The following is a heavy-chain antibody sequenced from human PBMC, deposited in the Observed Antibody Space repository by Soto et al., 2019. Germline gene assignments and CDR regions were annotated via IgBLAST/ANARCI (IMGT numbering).Heavy chain of an antibody. V-gene: IGHV3-21*01. D-gene: IGHD5-18*01. CDR2: ISSSSSYI. Sequence: EVQLVESGGGLVKPGGSLRLSCAASGFTFSSYSMNWVRQAPGKGLEWVSSISSSSSYIYYADSVKGRFTISRDNAKDSLYLQMNSLRAEDTAVYYCARIIGYGYHSYGMAVWGQGTTVTVSS. J-gene: IGHJ6*02. CDR3: ARIIGYGYHSYGMAV. CDR1: GFTFSSYS.